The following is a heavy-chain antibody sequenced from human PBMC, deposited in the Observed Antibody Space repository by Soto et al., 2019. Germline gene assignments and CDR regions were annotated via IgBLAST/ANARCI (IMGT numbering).Heavy chain of an antibody. J-gene: IGHJ6*02. CDR2: IYYSGST. CDR1: GGSISSGTYY. D-gene: IGHD2-2*01. CDR3: ARHSSFDEWRKASSTSCCRNYYGMDV. V-gene: IGHV4-39*01. Sequence: PSETLSLTCTVSGGSISSGTYYWGWIRQPPGKGLEWIGSIYYSGSTYYNPSLKSRVTISVDTSKNQFSLKLSSVTAADTAVYYCARHSSFDEWRKASSTSCCRNYYGMDVWGQGTTVTVSS.